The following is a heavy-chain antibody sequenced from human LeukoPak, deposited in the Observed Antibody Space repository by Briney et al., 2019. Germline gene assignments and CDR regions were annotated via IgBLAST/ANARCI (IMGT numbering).Heavy chain of an antibody. CDR1: VGSIRSAY. CDR2: ISISGST. Sequence: SETLSLTCTVCVGSIRSAYWSWIRQPAGKALEWIGRISISGSTNYIPTLKSRVTMSVDTSQNQFSLKLSAVTAADTAVYYCARDVSWFDHWGQGTLVTVSS. V-gene: IGHV4-4*07. J-gene: IGHJ5*02. CDR3: ARDVSWFDH.